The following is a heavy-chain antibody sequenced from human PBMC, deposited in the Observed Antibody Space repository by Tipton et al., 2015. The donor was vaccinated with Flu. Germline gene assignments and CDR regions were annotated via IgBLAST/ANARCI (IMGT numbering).Heavy chain of an antibody. D-gene: IGHD2-21*02. CDR3: GTYCGGDCYRAPIYYYGLDV. V-gene: IGHV3-23*03. CDR1: GFTFSSYA. CDR2: IYSGGST. J-gene: IGHJ6*02. Sequence: GSLRLSCSASGFTFSSYAMGWVRQAPGKGLEWVSVIYSGGSTDYADSVKGRFTISRDNSKNTLYLQMNSLRAGDTAVYYCGTYCGGDCYRAPIYYYGLDVWGQGTTVTASS.